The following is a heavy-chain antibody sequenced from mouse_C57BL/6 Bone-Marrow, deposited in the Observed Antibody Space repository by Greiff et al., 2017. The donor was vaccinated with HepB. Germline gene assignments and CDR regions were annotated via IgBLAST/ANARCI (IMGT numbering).Heavy chain of an antibody. D-gene: IGHD1-1*01. Sequence: EVQLVESGEGLVKPGGSLKLSCAVSGFTFSSYAMSWVRQTPEKRLEWVAYISSGGDYIYYADTVKGRFTISRDNARNTLYLQMSSLKSEDTAMYYCTRVSGSSYRFAYWGQGTLVTVSA. CDR3: TRVSGSSYRFAY. J-gene: IGHJ3*01. V-gene: IGHV5-9-1*02. CDR1: GFTFSSYA. CDR2: ISSGGDYI.